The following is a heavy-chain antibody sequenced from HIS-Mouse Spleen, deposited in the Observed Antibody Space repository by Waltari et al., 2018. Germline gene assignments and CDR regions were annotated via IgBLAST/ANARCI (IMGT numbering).Heavy chain of an antibody. V-gene: IGHV3-74*01. J-gene: IGHJ3*02. D-gene: IGHD2-8*01. CDR3: ARAGGNPPPQLYAFDI. Sequence: EVQLVESGGGLVQPGGSLRLSCAASGFTFSSYWMHWVRQAPGKGLGWVSRNNSDGSSTSHADSGKGRFTNSRDNAKNTLDLQMNSLRAEDTAVYYCARAGGNPPPQLYAFDIWGQGTMVTVSS. CDR2: NNSDGSST. CDR1: GFTFSSYW.